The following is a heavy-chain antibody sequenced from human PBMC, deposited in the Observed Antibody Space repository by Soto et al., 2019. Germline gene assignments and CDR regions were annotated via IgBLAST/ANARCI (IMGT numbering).Heavy chain of an antibody. CDR2: IFSNDEK. D-gene: IGHD4-17*01. CDR1: GFSLSNARMG. J-gene: IGHJ4*02. Sequence: SGPTLVNPTETLTLTCTVSGFSLSNARMGVSWIRQPPGKALEWLAHIFSNDEKSYSTSLKSRLTISKDTSKSQVVLTMTNMDPVDTATYDCARIDYGDYDFDYWAQGTLVTVSS. CDR3: ARIDYGDYDFDY. V-gene: IGHV2-26*01.